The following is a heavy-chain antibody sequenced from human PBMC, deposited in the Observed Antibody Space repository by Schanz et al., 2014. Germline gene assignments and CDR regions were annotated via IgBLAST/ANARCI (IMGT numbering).Heavy chain of an antibody. CDR2: IIPIHGIV. CDR3: ARGGGPEDVFDI. J-gene: IGHJ3*02. V-gene: IGHV1-69*02. CDR1: GGTFSTYP. D-gene: IGHD2-15*01. Sequence: QVQLVQSGAEVKKPGSSMKVSCKASGGTFSTYPINWLRQAPGQGLEWMGRIIPIHGIVNYAQIFQDRVRITADKSTSTAYMELSSLRSDDTAVYYCARGGGPEDVFDIWGQGTMVAVSS.